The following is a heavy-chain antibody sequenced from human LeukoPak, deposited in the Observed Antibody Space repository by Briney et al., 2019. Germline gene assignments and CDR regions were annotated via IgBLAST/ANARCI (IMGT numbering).Heavy chain of an antibody. D-gene: IGHD3-22*01. CDR3: ARAMMVVANLWGVFDY. Sequence: HPGGSLRLSCAASGFTFSSYAMSWVRQAPGKGLEWVSGISGSGGTTYYADSVKGRFTISRDNSKNTLYLQMNSLRAEDTAVYYCARAMMVVANLWGVFDYWGQGTLVTVSS. V-gene: IGHV3-23*01. CDR1: GFTFSSYA. J-gene: IGHJ4*02. CDR2: ISGSGGTT.